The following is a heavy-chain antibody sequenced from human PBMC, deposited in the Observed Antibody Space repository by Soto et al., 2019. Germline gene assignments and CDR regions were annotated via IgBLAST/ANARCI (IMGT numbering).Heavy chain of an antibody. CDR2: MNPNSGNT. CDR1: GYTFTSYD. CDR3: ALRRGDHFGTEEAFDI. D-gene: IGHD2-21*02. V-gene: IGHV1-8*01. Sequence: ASVKVSCKASGYTFTSYDINWVRQATGQGLEWMGWMNPNSGNTDYAQKFQGRVTMTRNNSISTAYMELSSLRSEDTAVYYCALRRGDHFGTEEAFDIWGQGTMVTVSS. J-gene: IGHJ3*02.